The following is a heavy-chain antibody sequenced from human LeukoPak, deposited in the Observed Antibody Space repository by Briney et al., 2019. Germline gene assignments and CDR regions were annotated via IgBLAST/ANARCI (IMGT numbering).Heavy chain of an antibody. J-gene: IGHJ4*02. CDR3: ARIRYFDWLLYGGGFDY. CDR2: IKQDGSEK. D-gene: IGHD3-9*01. V-gene: IGHV3-7*01. Sequence: GGSLRLSCAASGFTFSSYWMSWVLQAPGKGLEWIANIKQDGSEKYYVDSVKGRFTISRDNAKNSLYLQMNSLRAEDTAVYYCARIRYFDWLLYGGGFDYWGQGTLVTVSS. CDR1: GFTFSSYW.